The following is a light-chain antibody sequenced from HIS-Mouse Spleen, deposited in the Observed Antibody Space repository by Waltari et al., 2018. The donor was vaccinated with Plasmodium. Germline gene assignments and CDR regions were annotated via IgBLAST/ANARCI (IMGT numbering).Light chain of an antibody. V-gene: IGKV3-15*01. J-gene: IGKJ4*01. CDR3: QQYNNWPLT. CDR2: CAS. Sequence: EIVMTQSPATLSVSPGERATLSCRASQRVSSNVAWYQQKPGQAPRLLIYCASHRATGIPARFSGSGSGTEFTLTISRMQSEDFAVYYCQQYNNWPLTFGGGTKVEIK. CDR1: QRVSSN.